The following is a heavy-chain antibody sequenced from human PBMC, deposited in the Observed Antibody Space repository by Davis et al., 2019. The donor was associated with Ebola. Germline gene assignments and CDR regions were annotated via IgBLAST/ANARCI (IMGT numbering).Heavy chain of an antibody. J-gene: IGHJ6*03. Sequence: SETLSLTCTVSGGSISTSNWWSWVRQPPGKGLEWLGYISHSGNINYNPSLESRVTISLDKSKNQFSLKLTSVTAADTATYYCARDWGYCTTATCDIYYFYYMDVWGKGTTVTVSS. D-gene: IGHD2-8*01. V-gene: IGHV4-4*02. CDR1: GGSISTSNW. CDR3: ARDWGYCTTATCDIYYFYYMDV. CDR2: ISHSGNI.